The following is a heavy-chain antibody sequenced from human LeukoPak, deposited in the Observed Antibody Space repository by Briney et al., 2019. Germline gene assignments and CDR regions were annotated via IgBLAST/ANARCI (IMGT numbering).Heavy chain of an antibody. D-gene: IGHD3-3*01. CDR3: ARSDYDFWSGYGNGMDV. CDR2: ISSSSSTI. J-gene: IGHJ6*02. CDR1: GFTFSSYS. V-gene: IGHV3-48*02. Sequence: GGSLRLSCAASGFTFSSYSMNWVRQAPGKGVEWVSYISSSSSTIYYADSVKGRFTISRDNAKNSLYLQMNSLRDEDTAVYYCARSDYDFWSGYGNGMDVWGQGTTVTVSS.